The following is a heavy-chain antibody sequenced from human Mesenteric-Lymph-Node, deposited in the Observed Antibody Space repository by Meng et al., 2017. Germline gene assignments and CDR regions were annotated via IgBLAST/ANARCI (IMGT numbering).Heavy chain of an antibody. CDR1: GGTFSSYA. D-gene: IGHD2-15*01. V-gene: IGHV1-69*13. J-gene: IGHJ5*02. CDR3: ARDSRKLGYCSGGSCYWFDP. Sequence: SVKVSCKASGGTFSSYAISWVRQAPGQGLEWMGGIIPIFGTANYAQKFQGRVTITADESTSTAYMGLSSLRSEDTAVYYCARDSRKLGYCSGGSCYWFDPWGQGTLVTVSS. CDR2: IIPIFGTA.